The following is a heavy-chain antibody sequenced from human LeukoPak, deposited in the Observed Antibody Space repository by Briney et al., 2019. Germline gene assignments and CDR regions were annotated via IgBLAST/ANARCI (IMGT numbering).Heavy chain of an antibody. J-gene: IGHJ4*02. CDR2: ISWNSGSI. CDR1: GFTFDDYA. CDR3: AKASDGYSYGRPLDY. V-gene: IGHV3-9*01. Sequence: PGGSLRLSCAASGFTFDDYAMPWVRQAPGKGLEWVSGISWNSGSIGYADSVKGRFTISRDNAKNSLYLQMNSLRAEDTALYYCAKASDGYSYGRPLDYWGQGTLVTVSS. D-gene: IGHD5-18*01.